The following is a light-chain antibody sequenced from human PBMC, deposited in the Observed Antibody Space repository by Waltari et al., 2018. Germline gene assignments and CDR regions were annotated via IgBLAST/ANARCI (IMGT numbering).Light chain of an antibody. CDR3: QTGGFGIWV. V-gene: IGLV4-69*01. CDR2: VNSDGSH. Sequence: QLMLTQSPSASASLGASVKLTCTLSSGHSRYAIAWHQQQPGKGPRYLMKVNSDGSHIKGDGIPDRFSGSSSGAERYLTISSLQSEDEADYYCQTGGFGIWVFGGGTKLTVL. CDR1: SGHSRYA. J-gene: IGLJ3*02.